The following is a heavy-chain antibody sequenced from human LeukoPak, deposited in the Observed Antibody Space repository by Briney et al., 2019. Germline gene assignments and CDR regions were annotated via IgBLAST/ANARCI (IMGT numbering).Heavy chain of an antibody. D-gene: IGHD5-18*01. CDR3: AKDPTAMVKGPITGY. Sequence: PGGSLRLSCAASGFTFDDYAMHWVRQAPGKGLEWVSGISWNSGSIGYADSVKGRFTISRDNAKSSLYLQMNSLRAEDTALYYCAKDPTAMVKGPITGYWGQGTLVTVSS. CDR2: ISWNSGSI. J-gene: IGHJ4*02. V-gene: IGHV3-9*01. CDR1: GFTFDDYA.